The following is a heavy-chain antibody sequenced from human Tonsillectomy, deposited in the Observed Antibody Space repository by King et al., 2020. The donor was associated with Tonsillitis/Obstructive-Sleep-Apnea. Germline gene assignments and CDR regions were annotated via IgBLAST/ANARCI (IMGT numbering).Heavy chain of an antibody. Sequence: VQLVESGGGLVQPGGSLRLSCAASGFTFSSYSMNWVRQAPGEGLEWVSYISSSSSTIYYAVSVKGRFTISRDNAKNSLYLQMNSLRDEDTAVYYCARDIPIVVVVAATLNYYYYMDVWGKGTTVTVSS. D-gene: IGHD2-15*01. J-gene: IGHJ6*03. V-gene: IGHV3-48*02. CDR2: ISSSSSTI. CDR1: GFTFSSYS. CDR3: ARDIPIVVVVAATLNYYYYMDV.